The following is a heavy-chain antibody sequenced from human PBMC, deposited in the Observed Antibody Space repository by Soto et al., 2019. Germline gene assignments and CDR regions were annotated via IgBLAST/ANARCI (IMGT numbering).Heavy chain of an antibody. CDR2: TYYRSKWYN. CDR1: GDSVSSNSAA. D-gene: IGHD6-13*01. Sequence: SQTLSLTCAISGDSVSSNSAAWNWIRQSPSRGLEWLGRTYYRSKWYNDYAVSVKSRITINPDTSKNQFSLQLNSVTPEDTAVYYCARDQVLLAAAKPDAFDIWGQGTMVTVSS. CDR3: ARDQVLLAAAKPDAFDI. V-gene: IGHV6-1*01. J-gene: IGHJ3*02.